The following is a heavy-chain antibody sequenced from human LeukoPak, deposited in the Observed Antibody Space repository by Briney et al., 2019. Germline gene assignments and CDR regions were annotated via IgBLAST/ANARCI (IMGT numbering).Heavy chain of an antibody. CDR1: GGSISSYY. D-gene: IGHD3-22*01. J-gene: IGHJ3*02. CDR3: ARPYYYDSSMAFDI. V-gene: IGHV4-59*01. Sequence: KPSETLSLTCTVSGGSISSYYWSWIRQPPGKGLEWIGYIYYSGSTNYNPSLKSRVTISVDTSKNQFSLKLSSATAADTAVYYCARPYYYDSSMAFDIWGQGTMVTVSS. CDR2: IYYSGST.